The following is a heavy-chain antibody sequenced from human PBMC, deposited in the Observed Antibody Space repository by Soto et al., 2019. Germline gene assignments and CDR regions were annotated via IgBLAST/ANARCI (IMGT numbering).Heavy chain of an antibody. Sequence: GGSLRLSCAASGFTFSSYSMNWVRQAPGKGLEWVSSISSSSSYIYYADSVKGRFTISRDNAKNSLYLQMNSLRAEDTAVYYCARGFYDGSGYLSRWGQGTLVTVSS. CDR3: ARGFYDGSGYLSR. CDR1: GFTFSSYS. J-gene: IGHJ4*02. V-gene: IGHV3-21*01. D-gene: IGHD3-22*01. CDR2: ISSSSSYI.